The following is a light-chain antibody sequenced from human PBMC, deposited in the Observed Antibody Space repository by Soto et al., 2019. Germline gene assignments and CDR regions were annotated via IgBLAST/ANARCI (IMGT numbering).Light chain of an antibody. CDR2: WAS. Sequence: DIVMTQSPDSLAVSLGERATINCKSSQNVLSTSNNRNYLAWHQHKPGQPPQLLVSWASTRDSAVPDRFSGSGSGTDFTLTISSLQAEDAAVYYCQQYYTTPHTFGQGTKVEI. CDR1: QNVLSTSNNRNY. V-gene: IGKV4-1*01. J-gene: IGKJ1*01. CDR3: QQYYTTPHT.